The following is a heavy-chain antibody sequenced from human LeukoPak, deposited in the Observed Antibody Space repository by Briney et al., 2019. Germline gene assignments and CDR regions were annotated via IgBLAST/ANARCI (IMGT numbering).Heavy chain of an antibody. CDR2: INPHSGAT. CDR3: ARDPRVPFGIDV. J-gene: IGHJ6*02. V-gene: IGHV1-2*02. CDR1: AYLFTSYY. Sequence: ASVTVSSKASAYLFTSYYIHWVRRAPGQGLEWMGWINPHSGATEFAQTFRGRVTLTRDTSVATAYMELTGLPYDGTAVYYCARDPRVPFGIDVWGQGTTVTVS. D-gene: IGHD3-10*01.